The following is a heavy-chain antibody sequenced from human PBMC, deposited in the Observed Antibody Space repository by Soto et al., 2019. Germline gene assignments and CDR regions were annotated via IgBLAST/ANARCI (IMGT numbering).Heavy chain of an antibody. CDR2: IPYSGST. D-gene: IGHD3-10*01. CDR1: SASITTYY. Sequence: PWETLSLTCSVSSASITTYYWSWIRQPPGKGLEWIGSIPYSGSTKYNPSLESRVMISLDTSKNQFSLRLTSVTAADTALYYCARDWDSSGLFDPWGQGALVTVSS. J-gene: IGHJ5*02. V-gene: IGHV4-59*01. CDR3: ARDWDSSGLFDP.